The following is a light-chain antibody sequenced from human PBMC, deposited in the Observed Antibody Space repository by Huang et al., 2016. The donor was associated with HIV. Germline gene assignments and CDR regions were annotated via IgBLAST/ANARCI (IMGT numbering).Light chain of an antibody. J-gene: IGKJ5*01. CDR3: QQDNSFPRSIT. V-gene: IGKV1-12*01. Sequence: DIQMTQSPSSVSASVGDRVNITCRANQGISSWLAWYQQNPGKAPKLMIYAASTLQSGVPSRFSGSGYGTDFTLTISSLQPEDFATYYCQQDNSFPRSITFGQGTRLEIK. CDR2: AAS. CDR1: QGISSW.